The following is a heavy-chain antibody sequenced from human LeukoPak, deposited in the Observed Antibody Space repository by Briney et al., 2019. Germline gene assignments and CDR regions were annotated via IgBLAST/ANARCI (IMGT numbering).Heavy chain of an antibody. J-gene: IGHJ4*01. V-gene: IGHV3-21*01. CDR1: GFTFSTYS. Sequence: GGSLRLSYAASGFTFSTYSMNWVRQAPGKGLEWVSSISPTSTYIYYADSVKGRFTISRDNAKNSLYLQMNSLTAEDTAVYYCARGGTSTSGYDYWGHGSLVTVSS. CDR2: ISPTSTYI. D-gene: IGHD2-2*01. CDR3: ARGGTSTSGYDY.